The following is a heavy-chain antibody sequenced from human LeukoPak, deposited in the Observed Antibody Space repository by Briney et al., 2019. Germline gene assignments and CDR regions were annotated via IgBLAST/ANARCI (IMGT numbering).Heavy chain of an antibody. CDR2: MNPNSGNT. CDR1: GYTFTSYD. V-gene: IGHV1-8*03. J-gene: IGHJ4*02. CDR3: ARGVDYYDSSGYYFDY. Sequence: ASVKVSCKASGYTFTSYDINWVRQAPGQGLEWMGWMNPNSGNTGYAQKFQGRVTITRNTSISTAYMELSSLRSEDTAVYYCARGVDYYDSSGYYFDYWGQGTLVTVSS. D-gene: IGHD3-22*01.